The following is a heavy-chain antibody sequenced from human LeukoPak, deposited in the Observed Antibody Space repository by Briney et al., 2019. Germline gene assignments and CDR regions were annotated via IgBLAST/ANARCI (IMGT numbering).Heavy chain of an antibody. D-gene: IGHD3-10*01. CDR3: ARRYYGSGSYQP. CDR1: GYTFTSYG. CDR2: ISAYNGNT. V-gene: IGHV1-18*01. Sequence: ASVKVSCKASGYTFTSYGISWVRQAPGQGVEWVGWISAYNGNTNYAQKLQGRVTMTTDTSTSTAYMELRSLRSDDTAVYYCARRYYGSGSYQPWGQGTLVTVSS. J-gene: IGHJ4*02.